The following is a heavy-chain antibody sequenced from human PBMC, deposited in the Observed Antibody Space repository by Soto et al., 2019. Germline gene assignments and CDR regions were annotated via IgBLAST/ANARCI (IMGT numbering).Heavy chain of an antibody. CDR2: ISDRGSA. V-gene: IGHV4-59*01. D-gene: IGHD3-22*01. CDR3: AREENSGYYRNFDY. Sequence: QVQLQESGPGLVRPSETLSVTCTVSGGSISNFYWSWIRQPPGKGLEWIGYISDRGSARYNPSLKSRVTISVDTSKNHLSLNLSSVTAADTAVYYCAREENSGYYRNFDYWGQGTLVTASS. J-gene: IGHJ4*02. CDR1: GGSISNFY.